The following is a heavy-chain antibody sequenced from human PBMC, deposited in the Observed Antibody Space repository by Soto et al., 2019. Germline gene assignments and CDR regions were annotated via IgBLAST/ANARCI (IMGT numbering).Heavy chain of an antibody. Sequence: PSETLSLTCTVSGGSVDSNRYYWAWIRQPPGKGLEWIGYIYDSESAYYNPSLKSRVTISMDTSKNHFAMRLSSVTAADTAVYYCARASSSSSAADYWGQGTQVTVSS. CDR2: IYDSESA. CDR3: ARASSSSSAADY. CDR1: GGSVDSNRYY. D-gene: IGHD6-6*01. V-gene: IGHV4-31*03. J-gene: IGHJ4*02.